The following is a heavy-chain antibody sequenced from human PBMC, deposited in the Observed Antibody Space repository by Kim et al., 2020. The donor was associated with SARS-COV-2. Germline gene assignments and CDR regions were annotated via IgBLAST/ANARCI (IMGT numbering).Heavy chain of an antibody. J-gene: IGHJ2*01. CDR2: IKDGVHT. D-gene: IGHD2-2*02. CDR3: ARIRYTTAWTGHFDI. CDR1: GGSFIGYY. Sequence: TETLSLTCTVYGGSFIGYYWTWIRQPPGKGLEWIGEIKDGVHTNYKPSLSSRVTISEDTSKTRFSLKLTSVTAADTAVYYCARIRYTTAWTGHFDIWGRGTLVTVSS. V-gene: IGHV4-34*01.